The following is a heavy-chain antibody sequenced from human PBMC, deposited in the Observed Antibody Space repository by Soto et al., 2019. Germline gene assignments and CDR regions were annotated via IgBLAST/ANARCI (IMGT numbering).Heavy chain of an antibody. CDR3: ARSKWHDGSGRVREFDY. Sequence: GGSLRLSCAASGFTFSSCAMGWVRQAPGKGLEWVSDIIDSGGSTYYADSVKGRFTISRDNSKSTMYLQMNSLRVEDTAIYYCARSKWHDGSGRVREFDYWGQGALVTVSS. V-gene: IGHV3-23*01. J-gene: IGHJ4*02. CDR1: GFTFSSCA. D-gene: IGHD3-10*01. CDR2: IIDSGGST.